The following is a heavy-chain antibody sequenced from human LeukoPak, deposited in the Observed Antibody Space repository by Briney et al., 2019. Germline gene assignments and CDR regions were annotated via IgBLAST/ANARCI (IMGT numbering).Heavy chain of an antibody. J-gene: IGHJ4*02. CDR1: GGSISSYY. CDR2: IYYSGST. D-gene: IGHD6-13*01. CDR3: ARGVSGYSGTLDY. V-gene: IGHV4-59*01. Sequence: NPSETLSLTCTVSGGSISSYYWSWIRQPPGKGLEWIGYIYYSGSTNYNPSLKSRVTISVDTSKNQFSLKLSSVTAADTAVYYCARGVSGYSGTLDYWGQGTLVTVSS.